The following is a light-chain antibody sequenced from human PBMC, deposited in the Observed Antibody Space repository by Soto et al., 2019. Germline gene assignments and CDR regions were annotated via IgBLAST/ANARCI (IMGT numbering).Light chain of an antibody. J-gene: IGKJ5*01. V-gene: IGKV1-9*01. CDR3: HQLDSFPIT. CDR2: AAS. Sequence: IQLTQPPSSLSASVGDRVTITCRASQGISSYLAWYQQKPGKAPKLLIYAASTLQSGVPSRFSGSGSGTDFTLTISSLQPEDFATYYCHQLDSFPITFGQGTRLEIK. CDR1: QGISSY.